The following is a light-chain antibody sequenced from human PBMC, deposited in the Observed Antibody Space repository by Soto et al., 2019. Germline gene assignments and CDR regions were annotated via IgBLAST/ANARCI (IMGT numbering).Light chain of an antibody. Sequence: QSVLTQPPSVSDAPRQRVTISCSGSSSNIGNNAVNWYQQVPGKAPKLLIYYDDLLPSGVSERFSGSKSGTSASLAISGLQSEDEADYYCAAWDDSLNGWVFGGGTKVTVL. CDR1: SSNIGNNA. J-gene: IGLJ3*02. V-gene: IGLV1-36*01. CDR2: YDD. CDR3: AAWDDSLNGWV.